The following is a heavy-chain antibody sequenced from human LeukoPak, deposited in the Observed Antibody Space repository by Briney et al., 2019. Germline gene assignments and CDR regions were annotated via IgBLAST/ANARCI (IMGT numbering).Heavy chain of an antibody. CDR1: GFAFSNYA. CDR2: LSGGGDSR. CDR3: AKAVRSMVTGGGYFDS. D-gene: IGHD3-10*01. Sequence: GGSLRLSCAAPGFAFSNYAMSWVRQAPGKGLEWVSSLSGGGDSRYYADSVMGRFTISRDNSKNTLYLQMNSLRAEDTAVYYCAKAVRSMVTGGGYFDSWGQGTLVTVSS. J-gene: IGHJ4*02. V-gene: IGHV3-23*01.